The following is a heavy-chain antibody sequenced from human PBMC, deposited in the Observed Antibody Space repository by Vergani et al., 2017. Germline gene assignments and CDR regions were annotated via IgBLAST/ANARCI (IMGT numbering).Heavy chain of an antibody. Sequence: QVQLQESGPGLVKPSETLSLTCTVSGGSISSYYWSWIRQPPGKGLEWIGYIYYSGSTNYNPSLKSRVTISVDTSKNQFSLKLSSVTAADTAVDYCAREVSDDGFDYWGQGTLVTVSS. CDR2: IYYSGST. CDR1: GGSISSYY. D-gene: IGHD1-1*01. V-gene: IGHV4-59*01. CDR3: AREVSDDGFDY. J-gene: IGHJ4*02.